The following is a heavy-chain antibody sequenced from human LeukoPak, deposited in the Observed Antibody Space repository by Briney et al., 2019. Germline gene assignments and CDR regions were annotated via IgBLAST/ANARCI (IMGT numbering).Heavy chain of an antibody. D-gene: IGHD3-22*01. CDR3: ARRGPRNMIVVVTRLEGAFDI. V-gene: IGHV4-34*01. Sequence: SETLSLTCTVSGGSISSYYWSWIRQPPGKGLEWIGEINHSGSTNYNPSLKSRVTISVDTSKNQFSLKLSSVTAADTAVYYCARRGPRNMIVVVTRLEGAFDIWGQGTMVTVSS. CDR1: GGSISSYY. CDR2: INHSGST. J-gene: IGHJ3*02.